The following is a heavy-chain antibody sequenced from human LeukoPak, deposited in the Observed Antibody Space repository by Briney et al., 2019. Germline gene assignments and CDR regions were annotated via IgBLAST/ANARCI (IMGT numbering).Heavy chain of an antibody. CDR1: GYTFTGYY. V-gene: IGHV1-2*02. Sequence: ASEKVSCKASGYTFTGYYMHWVRQAPVQGLEWMGWINPNSGGTKYVQKFQGRVTMTRDTSIGTAYMELSRLTSDDTAVYYCARDLSMVRGVISPFDYWGQGTLVTVSS. CDR2: INPNSGGT. D-gene: IGHD3-10*01. CDR3: ARDLSMVRGVISPFDY. J-gene: IGHJ4*02.